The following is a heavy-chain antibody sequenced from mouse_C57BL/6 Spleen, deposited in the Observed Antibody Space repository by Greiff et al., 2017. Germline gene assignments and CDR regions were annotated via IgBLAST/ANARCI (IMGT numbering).Heavy chain of an antibody. D-gene: IGHD1-1*02. CDR1: GYAFSSSW. J-gene: IGHJ2*01. V-gene: IGHV1-82*01. CDR3: ARLGVAHYFDY. CDR2: IYPGDGDT. Sequence: VKLMESGPELVKPGASVKISCKASGYAFSSSWMNWVKQRPGKGLEWIGRIYPGDGDTNYNGKFKGKATLTADKSSSPAYMQLSSLTSEDSAVYFCARLGVAHYFDYWGQGTTLTVSS.